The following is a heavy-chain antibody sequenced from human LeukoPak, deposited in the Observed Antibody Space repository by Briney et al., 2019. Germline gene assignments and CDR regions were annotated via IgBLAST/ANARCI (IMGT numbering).Heavy chain of an antibody. CDR2: IYTSGST. CDR3: ARGGLDTAMVDGGHT. J-gene: IGHJ5*02. Sequence: SETLSLTCTVSGGSISSGSYYWSWIRQPAGKGLEWIGRIYTSGSTNYNPSLKSRVTISVDTSKNQFSLKLSSVTAADTAVYYCARGGLDTAMVDGGHTWGQGTLVTVSS. CDR1: GGSISSGSYY. V-gene: IGHV4-61*02. D-gene: IGHD5-18*01.